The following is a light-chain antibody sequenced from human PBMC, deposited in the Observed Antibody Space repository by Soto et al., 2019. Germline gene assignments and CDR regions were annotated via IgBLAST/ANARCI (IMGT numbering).Light chain of an antibody. CDR1: QSVTNY. V-gene: IGKV3-11*01. J-gene: IGKJ2*01. CDR3: RQRNKLLGT. CDR2: DTS. Sequence: ELVLTQSPATLSLSPGERATLSCRASQSVTNYVAWYQQNLGQAPRLLIYDTSKRTTGNPARFSGSGCGTDFTLTIRSQEPGDFAVYYCRQRNKLLGTLGQGTKLEIK.